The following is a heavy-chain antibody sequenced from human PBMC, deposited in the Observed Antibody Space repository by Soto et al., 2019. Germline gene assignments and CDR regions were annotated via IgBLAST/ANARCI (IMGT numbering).Heavy chain of an antibody. J-gene: IGHJ5*02. CDR3: ATLPPRIVVALLPIPT. CDR2: IYHSGSP. Sequence: QVQLRESGPGLVKTSGTLSLTCVVSGGSISSTNWWTWVRQPPGKGLEWIGEIYHSGSPTFSPSLRGRAPISVDKSTTQFSLRLRSVTAADTAVYYCATLPPRIVVALLPIPTWGQGILVTVSS. D-gene: IGHD2-21*01. CDR1: GGSISSTNW. V-gene: IGHV4-4*02.